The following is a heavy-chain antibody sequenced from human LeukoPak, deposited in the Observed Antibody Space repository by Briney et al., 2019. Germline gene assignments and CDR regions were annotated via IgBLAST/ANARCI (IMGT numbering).Heavy chain of an antibody. Sequence: GGSLRLSCAASGFTVSSNYMSWVRQAPGKGLEWVSVIYSGGSTYYADSVKGRFTISRDNSKNTLYLQMNSLRAEDTAVYYCARGPTTVTTRIYYYYYGMDVWGQGTTVTVSS. D-gene: IGHD4-17*01. V-gene: IGHV3-66*01. CDR2: IYSGGST. J-gene: IGHJ6*02. CDR3: ARGPTTVTTRIYYYYYGMDV. CDR1: GFTVSSNY.